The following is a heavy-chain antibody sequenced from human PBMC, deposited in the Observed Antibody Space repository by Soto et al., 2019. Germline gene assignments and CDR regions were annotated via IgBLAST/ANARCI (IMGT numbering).Heavy chain of an antibody. J-gene: IGHJ3*02. V-gene: IGHV3-23*01. CDR2: ISGSGGST. D-gene: IGHD2-8*01. CDR1: GFTFSSYA. CDR3: AKDRLRVGVDAFDI. Sequence: VQLLESGGGLVQPGGSLRLSCAASGFTFSSYAMSWVRQAPGKGLEWVSAISGSGGSTYYAYSVKGRFTISRDNSKNTLYLQMNTLRAEETAVYYFAKDRLRVGVDAFDIWGQGTMVTVSS.